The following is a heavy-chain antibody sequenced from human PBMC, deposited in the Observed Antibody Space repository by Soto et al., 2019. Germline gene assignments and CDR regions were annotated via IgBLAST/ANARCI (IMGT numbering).Heavy chain of an antibody. CDR2: INAGNGNT. D-gene: IGHD6-19*01. J-gene: IGHJ5*02. CDR1: GYTFTSYA. CDR3: AREQWLVRGTRWFDP. V-gene: IGHV1-3*01. Sequence: ASVKVSCKASGYTFTSYAMHWVRQAPGQRLEWMGWINAGNGNTKYSQKFQGRVTITRDTSASTAYMELSSLRSEDTAVYYCAREQWLVRGTRWFDPWGQGTLVTVSS.